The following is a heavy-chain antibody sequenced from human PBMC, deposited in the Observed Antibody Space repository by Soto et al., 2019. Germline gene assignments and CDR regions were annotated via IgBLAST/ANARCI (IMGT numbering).Heavy chain of an antibody. V-gene: IGHV3-23*01. CDR3: AKFYYYDSSGYYYDAFDI. J-gene: IGHJ3*02. D-gene: IGHD3-22*01. CDR1: GFTFSSDA. CDR2: ISGSGGST. Sequence: RRLSCAASGFTFSSDAMSWVGQAPGKGLEWVSAISGSGGSTYYADSVKGRFTISRDNSKNTLYLQMNSLRAEDTAVYYCAKFYYYDSSGYYYDAFDIWGRGTMVTVSS.